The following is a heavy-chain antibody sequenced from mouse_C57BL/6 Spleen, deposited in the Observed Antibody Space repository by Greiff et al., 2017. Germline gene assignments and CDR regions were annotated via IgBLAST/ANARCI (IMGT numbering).Heavy chain of an antibody. D-gene: IGHD1-1*01. Sequence: QVQLQQPGAELVRPGSSVKLSCKASGYTFTSYWMDWVKQRPGQGLEWIGNIYPSDSETHYNQKFKDKATLTVDKSSSTAYMQLSSLTSEDSAFYYCAIPSPIYGGSSLYAFDYWGQGTSVTVSS. J-gene: IGHJ4*01. CDR2: IYPSDSET. V-gene: IGHV1-61*01. CDR3: AIPSPIYGGSSLYAFDY. CDR1: GYTFTSYW.